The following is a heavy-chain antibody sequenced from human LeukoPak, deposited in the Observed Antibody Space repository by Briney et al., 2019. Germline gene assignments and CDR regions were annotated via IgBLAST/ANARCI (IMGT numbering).Heavy chain of an antibody. V-gene: IGHV3-66*04. CDR1: GFTVNNKY. Sequence: AGGSLRLSCAASGFTVNNKYMTWVRQAPGKGLEWVSLIYNDGRTYYADSVKGRCTISRDNAQSSLYLQMNSLRAEDTAVYYCARQAVARPFDLWGQGTMVAVSS. CDR2: IYNDGRT. CDR3: ARQAVARPFDL. J-gene: IGHJ3*01.